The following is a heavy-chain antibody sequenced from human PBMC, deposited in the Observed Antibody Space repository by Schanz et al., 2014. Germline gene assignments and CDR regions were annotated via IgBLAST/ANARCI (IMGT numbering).Heavy chain of an antibody. CDR3: AASSGWHPSTDY. V-gene: IGHV3-11*03. CDR2: ISDSGTYT. D-gene: IGHD6-19*01. J-gene: IGHJ4*02. CDR1: TFTFDHYA. Sequence: VQLLESGRGLVQPGGSLRLSCSASTFTFDHYAMTWIRQAPGKGLEWLSYISDSGTYTNYADSVKGRFTISRDNAKSSLYLQMNSLRVEDTAVYYCAASSGWHPSTDYWGQGTLVTVSS.